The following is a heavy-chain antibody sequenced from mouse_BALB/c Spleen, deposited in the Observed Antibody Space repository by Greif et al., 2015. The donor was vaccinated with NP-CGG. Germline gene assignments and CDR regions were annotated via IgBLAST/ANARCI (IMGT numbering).Heavy chain of an antibody. CDR2: IDPANGNT. V-gene: IGHV14-3*02. CDR1: GFNIKDTY. CDR3: APGGSSFAY. D-gene: IGHD1-1*01. Sequence: DVQLVESGAELVKPGASVKLSCTASGFNIKDTYMHWVKQRPEQGLEWIGRIDPANGNTKYDPEFQGKATITADTSSNPAYLQLSSLTSEDTAVYYCAPGGSSFAYWGQGTLVTVSA. J-gene: IGHJ3*01.